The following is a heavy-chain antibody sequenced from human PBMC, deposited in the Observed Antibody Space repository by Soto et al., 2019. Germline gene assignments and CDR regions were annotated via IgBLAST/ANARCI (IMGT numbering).Heavy chain of an antibody. J-gene: IGHJ4*02. Sequence: QAQLVESGGGVVQPGRSLRLSCVASGFTFSSYAMHWVRQAPGKGLEWVEVISYDGGNKDYADSVKGHFTISRDNSTNTLSVQINSLRAEDTAVFYCAREIERNFDCWCQGTLVTVSS. CDR1: GFTFSSYA. CDR3: AREIERNFDC. CDR2: ISYDGGNK. D-gene: IGHD1-1*01. V-gene: IGHV3-30-3*01.